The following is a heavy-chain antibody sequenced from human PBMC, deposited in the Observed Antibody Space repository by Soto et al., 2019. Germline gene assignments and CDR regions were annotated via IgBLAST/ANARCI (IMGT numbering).Heavy chain of an antibody. J-gene: IGHJ4*02. Sequence: GGSLRLSCAASGLTFSTYAMSWVRQTPGKRLEWVSIISGRGSSTYYADSVKGRFTISRDNSKNTLYLQMNSLRAEDTAVYYCAKEGVSDFWSGYYTQWYFDYWGQGTLVTVSS. V-gene: IGHV3-23*01. CDR2: ISGRGSST. D-gene: IGHD3-3*01. CDR3: AKEGVSDFWSGYYTQWYFDY. CDR1: GLTFSTYA.